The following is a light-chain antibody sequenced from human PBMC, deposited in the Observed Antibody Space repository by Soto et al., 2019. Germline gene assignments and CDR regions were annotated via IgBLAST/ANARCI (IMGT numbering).Light chain of an antibody. V-gene: IGKV3D-20*02. J-gene: IGKJ4*01. CDR2: GAS. CDR1: QSLSSSS. CDR3: QQRSNWPPLT. Sequence: EIVLTQSPGTLSRSPGERATLSCRASQSLSSSSLAWYQQKPGQAPRLLISGASSRAADIPDRFSGSGSGIDFTLTISSLEPEDFAVYYCQQRSNWPPLTFGGGTKVDIK.